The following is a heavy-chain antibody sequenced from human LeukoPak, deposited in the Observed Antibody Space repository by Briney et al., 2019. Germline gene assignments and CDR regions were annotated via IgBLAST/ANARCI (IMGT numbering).Heavy chain of an antibody. Sequence: QPGGSLRLSCAASGFTFSDHYMGWVRQAPGGGLEWVSDISGSGGSTYYAASVKGRFTISRDNYKNTLYLQMNSRRAEDTAVYYCAIEGGSYYVVSLLRDNYFDYWGQGTLVTVSS. J-gene: IGHJ4*02. CDR3: AIEGGSYYVVSLLRDNYFDY. CDR2: ISGSGGST. V-gene: IGHV3-23*01. D-gene: IGHD1-26*01. CDR1: GFTFSDHY.